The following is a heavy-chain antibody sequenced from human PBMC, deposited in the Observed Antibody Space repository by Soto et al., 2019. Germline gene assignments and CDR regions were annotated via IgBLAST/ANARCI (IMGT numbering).Heavy chain of an antibody. CDR2: MNPNSGNT. Sequence: QVQLVQSGAEVKKPGASVKVSCKASGYTFTSYDINWVRQATGQGLEWMGWMNPNSGNTGYAQKFQGRATMTRNTSISTAQMELSSLRSEDAAVYYCARWPDGYYYYGMDVWGQGTTVSVSS. J-gene: IGHJ6*02. V-gene: IGHV1-8*01. CDR1: GYTFTSYD. CDR3: ARWPDGYYYYGMDV.